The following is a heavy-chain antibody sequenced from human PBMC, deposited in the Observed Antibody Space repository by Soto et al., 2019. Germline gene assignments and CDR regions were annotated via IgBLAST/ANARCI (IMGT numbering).Heavy chain of an antibody. Sequence: QEQLVESGGGVVQPGRSLRLSCAASGFTFSDYAMHCVRQAPGKGLEWVAVISYDGTNKYYADSVKGRFTISKDNSKNTLYLQMNSLRPEDTAVYYCARDSYGMDVWGQGTTVTVSS. J-gene: IGHJ6*02. CDR3: ARDSYGMDV. CDR2: ISYDGTNK. CDR1: GFTFSDYA. V-gene: IGHV3-30-3*01.